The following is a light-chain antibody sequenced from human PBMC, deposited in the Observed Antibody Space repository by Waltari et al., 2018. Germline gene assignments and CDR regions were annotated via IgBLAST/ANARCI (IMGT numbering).Light chain of an antibody. CDR1: QSLLDSEDGNTY. CDR2: EVS. CDR3: MQALEFPLT. J-gene: IGKJ4*01. Sequence: DIVMTQTPLSLPVTLGEPASISCRSSQSLLDSEDGNTYLEWYLQKPGQSPQLLIYEVSNRASGVPDRFSGSGSDTDFTLKIGRVEAEDVGVYYCMQALEFPLTFGGGTKVEIK. V-gene: IGKV2-40*01.